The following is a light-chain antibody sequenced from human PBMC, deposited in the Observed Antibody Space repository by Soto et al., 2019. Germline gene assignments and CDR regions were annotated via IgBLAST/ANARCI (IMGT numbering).Light chain of an antibody. CDR2: GAS. J-gene: IGKJ3*01. Sequence: EIVMTQSPATLSVSPGERATLSCRASQSVSSNLAWYQQKPGQAPWLLIYGASTRATGIPARFSGSGSGTEFTLTISSLLSEDFVVYYCQQYNNWPFTFGPGTKVDIK. CDR1: QSVSSN. CDR3: QQYNNWPFT. V-gene: IGKV3-15*01.